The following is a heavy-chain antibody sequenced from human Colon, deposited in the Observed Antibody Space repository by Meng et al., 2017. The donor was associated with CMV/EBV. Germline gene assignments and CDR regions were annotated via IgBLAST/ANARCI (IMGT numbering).Heavy chain of an antibody. Sequence: ASVKVSCKASGYMFTTYDISWVRQAAGQGLEWMGWMNPDSGDTVYSQKFQGRVTMTRDTSVNTAHMELSGLRSDDTAVYYCARGGVVRSVGGGHYFFAMDVWGQGTTVTVSS. CDR2: MNPDSGDT. V-gene: IGHV1-8*01. CDR1: GYMFTTYD. J-gene: IGHJ6*02. CDR3: ARGGVVRSVGGGHYFFAMDV. D-gene: IGHD3-16*01.